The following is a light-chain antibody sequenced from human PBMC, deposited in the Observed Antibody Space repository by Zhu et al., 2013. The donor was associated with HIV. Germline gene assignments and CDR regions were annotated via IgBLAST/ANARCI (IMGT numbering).Light chain of an antibody. J-gene: IGKJ4*01. CDR3: QQYGNSPLT. V-gene: IGKV3-20*01. CDR1: QSVSSSY. Sequence: EIVLTQSPGTLSLSPGERATLSCWASQSVSSSYLAWYQQKPGQAPRLVIYGASSRATGIPDRFSGSGSGTDFTLTISRLEPEDFAVYYCQQYGNSPLTFGGGTKVEIK. CDR2: GAS.